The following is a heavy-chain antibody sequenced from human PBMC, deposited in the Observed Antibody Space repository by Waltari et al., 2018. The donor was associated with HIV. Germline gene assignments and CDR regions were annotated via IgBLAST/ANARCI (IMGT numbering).Heavy chain of an antibody. CDR1: GFTFSSYW. Sequence: EVQLVESGGGLVQPGGSLRLSCAASGFTFSSYWMSWVRQAPGKGLEWVANIKQDGREKYYVDSVKGRFTISRDNAKNSLYLQMNSLRAEDTAVYYCARDDFSGWIQLWAPLDYWGQGTLVTVSS. V-gene: IGHV3-7*01. D-gene: IGHD5-18*01. CDR3: ARDDFSGWIQLWAPLDY. J-gene: IGHJ4*02. CDR2: IKQDGREK.